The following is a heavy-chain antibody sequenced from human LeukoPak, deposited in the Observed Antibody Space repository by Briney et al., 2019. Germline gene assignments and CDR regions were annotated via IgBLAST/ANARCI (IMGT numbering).Heavy chain of an antibody. J-gene: IGHJ4*02. V-gene: IGHV3-33*01. CDR3: ARDRWQQLVSPLE. CDR2: IWYDGSNK. D-gene: IGHD6-13*01. CDR1: GFTFSSYG. Sequence: GGSLRLSCAASGFTFSSYGMHWVRQAPGKGLEWVAVIWYDGSNKYYADSEKGRFTISRDNSKNTLYLQMTILRVEDTALYYCARDRWQQLVSPLEWGQGTLVTVSS.